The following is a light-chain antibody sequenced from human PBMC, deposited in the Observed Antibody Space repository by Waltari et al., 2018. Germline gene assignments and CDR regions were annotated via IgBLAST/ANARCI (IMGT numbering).Light chain of an antibody. CDR3: QKYNSAPRT. CDR2: AAS. Sequence: DIQMTQSPSSLSASVGDRVTITCRASQGISNYLAWYQQKPGKVPKLLIYAASTLQSGVPSRFSGSGSGTDFTITISSLQPEDVATYYCQKYNSAPRTFGPGTKVDI. V-gene: IGKV1-27*01. CDR1: QGISNY. J-gene: IGKJ3*01.